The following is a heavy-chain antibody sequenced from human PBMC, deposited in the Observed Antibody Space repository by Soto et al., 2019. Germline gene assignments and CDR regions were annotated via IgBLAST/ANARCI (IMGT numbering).Heavy chain of an antibody. CDR3: AREVEVHTPVFGF. CDR1: GGTFNNSA. D-gene: IGHD2-2*01. Sequence: QVQLVQSGAEVNRPGSSVKVSCKASGGTFNNSAINWVRQAPGQGLEWLGDISPMFGKANYAQKFQGRVKTTADDSTATAYLELSSLRSEDTALYYCAREVEVHTPVFGFWGQRSLVTVSS. V-gene: IGHV1-69*01. J-gene: IGHJ4*02. CDR2: ISPMFGKA.